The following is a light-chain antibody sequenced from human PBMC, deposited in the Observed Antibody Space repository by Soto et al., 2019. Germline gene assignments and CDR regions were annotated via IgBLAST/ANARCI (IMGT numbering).Light chain of an antibody. Sequence: EIVMTQSPVTPSVSPGERATLSCRASQSVSSNLAWYQQKPGQAPRLLIYGASTRATGTPARFSGSGSGTEFTLTISSLQSEDFAVYYCQQYNNWPLTFGGGTKVDIK. V-gene: IGKV3-15*01. CDR1: QSVSSN. J-gene: IGKJ4*01. CDR3: QQYNNWPLT. CDR2: GAS.